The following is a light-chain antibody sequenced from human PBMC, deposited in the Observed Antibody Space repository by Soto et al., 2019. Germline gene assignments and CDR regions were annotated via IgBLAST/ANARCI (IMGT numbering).Light chain of an antibody. CDR2: GNT. CDR3: LSFDSSLGVV. V-gene: IGLV1-40*01. J-gene: IGLJ2*01. CDR1: SSNIGAGYD. Sequence: QSVLTQPPSVSGAPRQRVTISCTGSSSNIGAGYDVHWYQQLPGRAPKLLIYGNTNRPSGVPDRFSGSKSGTSASLAITGLQAEDEADYYCLSFDSSLGVVFGGGTKVTVL.